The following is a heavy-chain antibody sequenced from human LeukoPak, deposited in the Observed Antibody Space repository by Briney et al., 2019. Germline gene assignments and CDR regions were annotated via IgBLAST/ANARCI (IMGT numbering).Heavy chain of an antibody. D-gene: IGHD2-2*01. Sequence: GGSLRLSCAASGFTFSSYAMHWVRQAPGKGLEWVAVISYDGSNKYYADSVKGRFTIFRDNSKNTLYLQMNSLRAEDTAVYYCAREGAFGVPAAMGTLDYWGQGTLVTVSS. CDR2: ISYDGSNK. CDR1: GFTFSSYA. J-gene: IGHJ4*02. CDR3: AREGAFGVPAAMGTLDY. V-gene: IGHV3-30-3*01.